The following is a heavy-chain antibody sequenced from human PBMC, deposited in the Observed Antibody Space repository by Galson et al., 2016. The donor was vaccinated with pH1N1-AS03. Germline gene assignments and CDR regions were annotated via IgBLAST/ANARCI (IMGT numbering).Heavy chain of an antibody. Sequence: SLRLSCAASGFTFSSYSMNWVRQAPGKGLEWVSYISSSRRTIYYADSVKGRFTISTDNAKNSLYLQMSSLRAEDTAVYYCAYQMGPRGDQDAFDIWGQGTMVTVSS. V-gene: IGHV3-48*01. D-gene: IGHD4-17*01. CDR2: ISSSRRTI. CDR1: GFTFSSYS. CDR3: AYQMGPRGDQDAFDI. J-gene: IGHJ3*02.